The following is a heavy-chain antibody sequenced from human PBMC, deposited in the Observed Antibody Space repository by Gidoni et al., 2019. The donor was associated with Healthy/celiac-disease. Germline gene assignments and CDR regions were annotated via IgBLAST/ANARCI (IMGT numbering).Heavy chain of an antibody. J-gene: IGHJ6*02. V-gene: IGHV3-9*01. D-gene: IGHD3-10*01. Sequence: EVQLVESGGGLGQPGRSLRLSCAASGFTFDDYAMHWVRQAPGKGLEWVSGISWNSGSIGYADSVKGRFTISRDNAKNSLYLQMNSLRAEDTALYYCAKVYGSGVRYGMDVWGQGTTVTVSS. CDR1: GFTFDDYA. CDR2: ISWNSGSI. CDR3: AKVYGSGVRYGMDV.